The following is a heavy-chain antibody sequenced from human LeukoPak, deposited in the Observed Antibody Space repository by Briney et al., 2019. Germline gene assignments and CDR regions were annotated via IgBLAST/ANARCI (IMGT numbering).Heavy chain of an antibody. J-gene: IGHJ3*02. CDR2: ISAYNGNT. CDR3: ARIDRSSWYAAVGAFDI. CDR1: GYTFTSYG. D-gene: IGHD6-13*01. V-gene: IGHV1-18*01. Sequence: ASVKVSCKASGYTFTSYGISWVRQAPGQGLEWMGWISAYNGNTNYAQKLQGRVTMTTDTSTSTAYMGLRSLRSDDTAVYYCARIDRSSWYAAVGAFDIWGQGTMVTVSS.